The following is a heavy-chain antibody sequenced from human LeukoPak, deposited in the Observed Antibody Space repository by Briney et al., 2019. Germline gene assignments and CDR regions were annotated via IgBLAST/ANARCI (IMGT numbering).Heavy chain of an antibody. CDR2: IGSSSSYI. V-gene: IGHV3-21*01. Sequence: KAGGSLRLSCAASGFTFSSYSMNWVRQAPGKGLEWVSSIGSSSSYIYYADSVKGRFTISRDNAKNSLYLQMNSLRAEDTAVYYRARNYDILTGLPYFDYWGQGTLVTVSS. CDR3: ARNYDILTGLPYFDY. CDR1: GFTFSSYS. J-gene: IGHJ4*02. D-gene: IGHD3-9*01.